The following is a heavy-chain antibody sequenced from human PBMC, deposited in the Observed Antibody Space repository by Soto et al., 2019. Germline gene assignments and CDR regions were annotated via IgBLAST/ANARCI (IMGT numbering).Heavy chain of an antibody. V-gene: IGHV4-34*01. CDR3: ARAGEKSSSTSCYAGNCFDP. CDR2: INHSGST. CDR1: GVYFSCYY. J-gene: IGHJ5*02. Sequence: TSETPSVTSAFDGVYFSCYYSSLIRQPPGKGLEWIGEINHSGSTNYNPSLKSRVTISVDTSKNQFSLKLSSVTAADTAVYYCARAGEKSSSTSCYAGNCFDPLGQGTLVTVSS. D-gene: IGHD2-2*01.